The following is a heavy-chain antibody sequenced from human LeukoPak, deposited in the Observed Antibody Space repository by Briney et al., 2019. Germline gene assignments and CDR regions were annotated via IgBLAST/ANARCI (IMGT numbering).Heavy chain of an antibody. CDR2: INHDGNDI. V-gene: IGHV3-21*05. Sequence: GGSLTLSCAASGFTFSTHSMNWVRQAPGKGLEWVSYINHDGNDIYYGESVKGRFTISRDNAKNSLYLQMHTLRAEDTAVYYCARSTYSSSSYYFDYWGQGSLVTVSS. CDR1: GFTFSTHS. D-gene: IGHD6-13*01. J-gene: IGHJ4*02. CDR3: ARSTYSSSSYYFDY.